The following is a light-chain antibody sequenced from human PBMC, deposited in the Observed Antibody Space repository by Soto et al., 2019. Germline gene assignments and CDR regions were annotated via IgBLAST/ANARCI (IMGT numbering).Light chain of an antibody. V-gene: IGLV1-40*01. CDR3: QSSDSSLSTI. CDR2: DNT. Sequence: QSVLTQPPSVSGAPGQRVTISCTGSSSNIGAGYDVHWYQQLPGTAPRLLIYDNTNRPSGVPDRFSGSKSGTSASLAITGLRAEYEADYYCQSSDSSLSTIFGGGTKLTVL. J-gene: IGLJ2*01. CDR1: SSNIGAGYD.